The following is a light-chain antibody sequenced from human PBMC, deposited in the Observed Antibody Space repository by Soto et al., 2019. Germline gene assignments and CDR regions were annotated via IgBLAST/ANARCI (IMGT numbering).Light chain of an antibody. J-gene: IGKJ5*01. CDR2: GAS. CDR3: QHYYTNVA. CDR1: QPVSSNF. Sequence: ERVLTESPGTLSLSPGESATLSCRASQPVSSNFLAWYQQKPGQAPRLLIYGASNRATGIPDRFSVSGSGTDFTLTISGMKAEDVAVYDCQHYYTNVAFGQGTRLEIK. V-gene: IGKV3-20*01.